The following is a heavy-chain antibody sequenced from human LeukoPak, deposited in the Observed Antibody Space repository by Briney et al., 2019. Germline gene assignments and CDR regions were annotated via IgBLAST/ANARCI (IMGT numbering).Heavy chain of an antibody. CDR3: AKDGAYTSGHMDV. D-gene: IGHD6-19*01. CDR1: GFTFSSFS. V-gene: IGHV3-48*04. Sequence: GGSLRLSCAASGFTFSSFSMNWIRQAPGKGLEWISYIRGGGGIINYADSVKGRFIISRDNAKNSLSLEMNSLRAEDTAIYYCAKDGAYTSGHMDVWGKGTTVTVSS. CDR2: IRGGGGII. J-gene: IGHJ6*03.